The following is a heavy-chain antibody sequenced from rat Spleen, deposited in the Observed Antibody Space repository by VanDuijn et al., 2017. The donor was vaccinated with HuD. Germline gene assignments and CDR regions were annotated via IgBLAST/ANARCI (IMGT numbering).Heavy chain of an antibody. CDR2: ITNTGGST. J-gene: IGHJ3*01. CDR3: ATANRYNPYNCFTY. CDR1: GFTFNNYW. Sequence: EVQLVESGGGLVQPGGSLKLSCVASGFTFNNYWMTWIRQAPGKGLEWVTSITNTGGSTYYPDSVKGRFTISRDNAKSTLYLQMNSLRSDDTATYYCATANRYNPYNCFTYWGQGTLVTVSS. D-gene: IGHD1-5*01. V-gene: IGHV5-31*01.